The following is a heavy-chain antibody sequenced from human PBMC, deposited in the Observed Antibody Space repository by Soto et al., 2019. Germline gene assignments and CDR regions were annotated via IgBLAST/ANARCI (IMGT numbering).Heavy chain of an antibody. CDR2: IYYSGST. CDR3: ARDHYVYDILTGYGYYYGMDV. J-gene: IGHJ6*02. Sequence: PSETLSHTCPVSGGNIISGDYYWRWIRQPPGKGLEWIGYIYYSGSTYYNPSLKSRVTISVDTSKNQFSLKLSSVTAADTAVYYCARDHYVYDILTGYGYYYGMDVWRQGTTVTVSS. D-gene: IGHD3-9*01. V-gene: IGHV4-30-4*01. CDR1: GGNIISGDYY.